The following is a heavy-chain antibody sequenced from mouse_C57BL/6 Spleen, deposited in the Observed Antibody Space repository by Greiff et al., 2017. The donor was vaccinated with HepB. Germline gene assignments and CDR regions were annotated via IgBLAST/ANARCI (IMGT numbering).Heavy chain of an antibody. J-gene: IGHJ3*01. D-gene: IGHD1-1*01. CDR1: GYTFTSYW. CDR3: TREVLYYGSSYVAWFAY. Sequence: VQLQQSGTVLARPGASVKMSCKTSGYTFTSYWMHWVKQRPGQGLEWIGAIYPGNSDTSYNQKFKGKAKLTAVTSASTAYMELSSLTNADSAVYYCTREVLYYGSSYVAWFAYWGQGTLVTVSA. CDR2: IYPGNSDT. V-gene: IGHV1-5*01.